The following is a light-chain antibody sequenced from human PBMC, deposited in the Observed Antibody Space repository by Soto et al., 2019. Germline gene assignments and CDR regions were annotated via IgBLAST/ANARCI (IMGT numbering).Light chain of an antibody. V-gene: IGKV1-5*03. CDR3: QHYNSYPFT. CDR2: KAS. Sequence: DIQMTQSPSTLSASVGDRVTITCRASQSISSWLAWYQQKPGKAPKLLIYKASSLESGVPSRFSGSGSGTEFPLTISSLQPDDFATYYCQHYNSYPFTFAPGTKWIS. J-gene: IGKJ3*01. CDR1: QSISSW.